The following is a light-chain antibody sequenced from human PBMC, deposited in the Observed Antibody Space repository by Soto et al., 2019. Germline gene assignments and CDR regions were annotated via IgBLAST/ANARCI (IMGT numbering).Light chain of an antibody. J-gene: IGLJ2*01. Sequence: QSALTQPASVSWSPGQLITISCTGTSSDVGGYNYVSWYQQHPGKAPKLMIYDVSNRPSGVSNRFSGSKSGNTASLTISGLQAEDEADYYCSSYTSSSTPVVFGGGTKLTVL. CDR2: DVS. CDR3: SSYTSSSTPVV. CDR1: SSDVGGYNY. V-gene: IGLV2-14*01.